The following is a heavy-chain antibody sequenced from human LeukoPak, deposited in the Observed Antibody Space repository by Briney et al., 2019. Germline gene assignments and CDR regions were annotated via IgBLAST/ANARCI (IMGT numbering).Heavy chain of an antibody. V-gene: IGHV4-61*08. CDR1: GGSISSGGYY. Sequence: SETLSLTCTVSGGSISSGGYYWSWIRQHPGKGLEWIGYIYYSGSTNYNPSLKSRVTISVDTSKNQFSLKLSSVTAADTAVYYCARYCGGDCRTVYGMDVWGQGTTVTVSS. CDR2: IYYSGST. J-gene: IGHJ6*02. D-gene: IGHD2-21*02. CDR3: ARYCGGDCRTVYGMDV.